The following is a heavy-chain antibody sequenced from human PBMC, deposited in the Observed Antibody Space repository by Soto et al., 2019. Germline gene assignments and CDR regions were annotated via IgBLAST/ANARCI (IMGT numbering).Heavy chain of an antibody. Sequence: GASVKVSCKASGYTFTSYGISWVRQAPGQGLEWMGWISGYNGNTNYPQKLQGRVTMTADTSTSTAYMELRSLRTDDTAVYYCARDWGRGQFLTNKDYWGQGTQVTVSS. CDR1: GYTFTSYG. J-gene: IGHJ4*02. D-gene: IGHD3-10*01. CDR3: ARDWGRGQFLTNKDY. CDR2: ISGYNGNT. V-gene: IGHV1-18*01.